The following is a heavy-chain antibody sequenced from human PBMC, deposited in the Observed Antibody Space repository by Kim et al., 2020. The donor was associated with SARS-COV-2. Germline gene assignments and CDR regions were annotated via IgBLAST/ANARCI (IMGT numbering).Heavy chain of an antibody. Sequence: GGSLRLSCAASGFTFSNYGMHWVRQAPGKGLEWVAVISYDGSNKYYADSVKGRFTISRDNSKNTLYLQMNSLRAEDTAVYYCAKEDRRLIVVVTDNYGMDVWGQGTTVTVSS. CDR1: GFTFSNYG. V-gene: IGHV3-30*18. D-gene: IGHD2-21*02. J-gene: IGHJ6*02. CDR3: AKEDRRLIVVVTDNYGMDV. CDR2: ISYDGSNK.